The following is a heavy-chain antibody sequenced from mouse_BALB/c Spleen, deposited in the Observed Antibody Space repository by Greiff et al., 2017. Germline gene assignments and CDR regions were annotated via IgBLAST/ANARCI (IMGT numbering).Heavy chain of an antibody. CDR3: AKCGSSYYFDY. CDR1: GYSITSYYA. Sequence: EVMLVESGPGLVKPSQSLSLTCTVTGYSITSYYAWNWIRQFPGNKLEWMGYISYSGSTSYNPSLKSRISITRDTSKNQFFLQLNSVTTEDTATYYCAKCGSSYYFDYWGQGTTLTVSS. CDR2: ISYSGST. J-gene: IGHJ2*01. D-gene: IGHD1-1*01. V-gene: IGHV3-2*02.